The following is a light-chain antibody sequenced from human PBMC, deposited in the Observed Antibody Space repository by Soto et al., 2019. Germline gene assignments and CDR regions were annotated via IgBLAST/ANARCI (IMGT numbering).Light chain of an antibody. Sequence: ESVLTQSPGTLSLSPGKRAPLSYRASQSVSSIAWYQQKPGQAPRLLIYGASRRAAGLPDRCSGSGSGTDFTPTISGLEPEDFAVYYCQQYGSSPSTFGQGTKVDIK. J-gene: IGKJ1*01. CDR1: QSVSS. CDR3: QQYGSSPST. CDR2: GAS. V-gene: IGKV3-20*01.